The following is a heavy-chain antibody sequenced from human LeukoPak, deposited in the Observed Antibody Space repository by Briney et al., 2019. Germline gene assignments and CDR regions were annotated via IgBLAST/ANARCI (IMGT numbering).Heavy chain of an antibody. CDR2: ICDSGSP. Sequence: SETLSLTCTVSGGSISSFGYYWSWIRQAPGRGLEWRVYICDSGSPYYNPSLKSRVTISVDRSKNQFSLKLSYVTAADTAVYHCARDVRYSSSGYSDYWGQGTLVTVSS. D-gene: IGHD6-13*01. CDR3: ARDVRYSSSGYSDY. J-gene: IGHJ4*02. V-gene: IGHV4-30-2*01. CDR1: GGSISSFGYY.